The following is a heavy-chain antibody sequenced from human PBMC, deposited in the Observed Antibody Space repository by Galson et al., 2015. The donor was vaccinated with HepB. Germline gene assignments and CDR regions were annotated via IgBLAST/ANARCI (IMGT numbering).Heavy chain of an antibody. V-gene: IGHV3-66*01. CDR1: GFTVSSNY. J-gene: IGHJ5*02. CDR2: IYSGGST. CDR3: AKDSGRSSSWFNWFDP. Sequence: SLRLSCAASGFTVSSNYMSWVRQAPGKGLEWVSVIYSGGSTYYADSVKGRFTISRDNSKNTLYLQMNSLRAEDTAVYYCAKDSGRSSSWFNWFDPWGQGTLVTVSS. D-gene: IGHD6-13*01.